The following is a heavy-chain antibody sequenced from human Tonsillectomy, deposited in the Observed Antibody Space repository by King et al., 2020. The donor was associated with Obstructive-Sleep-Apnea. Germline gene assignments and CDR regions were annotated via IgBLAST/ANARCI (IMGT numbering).Heavy chain of an antibody. CDR1: GGSFSVYY. D-gene: IGHD6-13*01. J-gene: IGHJ5*02. CDR2: INHSGRP. Sequence: VQLQQWGAGLLKPSETLSLGCAVFGGSFSVYYWSWIRQPPGKGLEWIGEINHSGRPNYNPSLKSRVPISVDISKNQFSLKLTSVTAADTAVYYCASGSGAADVNWFDPWGQGALVTVSS. CDR3: ASGSGAADVNWFDP. V-gene: IGHV4-34*01.